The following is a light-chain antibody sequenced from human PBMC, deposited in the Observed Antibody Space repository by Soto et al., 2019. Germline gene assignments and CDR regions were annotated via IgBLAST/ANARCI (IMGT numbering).Light chain of an antibody. Sequence: AVQLTQSPFSLSASVGDRVTITCRASQGIRSALAWYHQKPGRAPKLLIYDASSLERGVPSRFSGSGSGTDFTLTISSLQPEDFATYYCQQFNDYPLTFGGGTKVEIK. CDR1: QGIRSA. CDR3: QQFNDYPLT. CDR2: DAS. J-gene: IGKJ4*01. V-gene: IGKV1D-13*01.